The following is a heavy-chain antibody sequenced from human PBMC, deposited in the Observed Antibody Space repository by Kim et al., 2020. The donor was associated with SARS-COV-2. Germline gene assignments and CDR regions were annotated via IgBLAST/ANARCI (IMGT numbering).Heavy chain of an antibody. V-gene: IGHV1-3*01. Sequence: ASVKVSCKASGYTFTSYAMHWVRQAPGQRLEWMGWINAGNGNTKYSQKFQGRVTITRDTSASTAYMELSSLRSEDTAVYYCARDEYRLVGATRYSRFDYWGQGTLVTVSS. CDR3: ARDEYRLVGATRYSRFDY. D-gene: IGHD1-26*01. CDR2: INAGNGNT. CDR1: GYTFTSYA. J-gene: IGHJ4*02.